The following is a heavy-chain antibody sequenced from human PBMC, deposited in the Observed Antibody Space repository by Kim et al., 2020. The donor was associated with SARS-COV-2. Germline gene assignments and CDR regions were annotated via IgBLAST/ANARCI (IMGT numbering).Heavy chain of an antibody. CDR2: ISSSSSYI. D-gene: IGHD6-13*01. V-gene: IGHV3-21*04. CDR3: ARAGAQQLPHPYFDY. CDR1: GFTFSSYS. Sequence: GGSLRLSCAASGFTFSSYSMNWVRQAPGKGLEWVSSISSSSSYIYYADSVKGRFTISRDNAKNSLYLQMNSLRAEDTAVYYCARAGAQQLPHPYFDYWGQGTLVTVSS. J-gene: IGHJ4*02.